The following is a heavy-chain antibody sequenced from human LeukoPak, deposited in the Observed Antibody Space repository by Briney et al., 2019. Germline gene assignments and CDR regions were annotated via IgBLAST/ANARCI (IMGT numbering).Heavy chain of an antibody. CDR2: IGSSGSPI. CDR1: GFTFSSYE. V-gene: IGHV3-48*03. D-gene: IGHD5-12*01. J-gene: IGHJ4*02. CDR3: ARGGGEGGYYANYFDY. Sequence: GGSRRLSCAPFGFTFSSYEMNWVRQAPGKGLEWVSYIGSSGSPIYYADSVKGRFTISRDNAKNSLYLQMNSLRAEDTAVYYCARGGGEGGYYANYFDYWGQGALVTVSS.